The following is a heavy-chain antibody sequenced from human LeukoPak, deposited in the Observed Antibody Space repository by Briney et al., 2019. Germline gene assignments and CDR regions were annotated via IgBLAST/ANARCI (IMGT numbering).Heavy chain of an antibody. CDR2: IWYDGSNK. CDR1: GFTFSSYG. CDR3: ARDGHCTNGVCYTIDY. D-gene: IGHD2-8*01. Sequence: PGGSLRLSCAASGFTFSSYGMHWVRQAPGKGLEWVAVIWYDGSNKYYADSVEGRFTISRDNSKNTLYLQMNSLRAEDTAVYYCARDGHCTNGVCYTIDYWGQGTLVTVSS. J-gene: IGHJ4*02. V-gene: IGHV3-33*01.